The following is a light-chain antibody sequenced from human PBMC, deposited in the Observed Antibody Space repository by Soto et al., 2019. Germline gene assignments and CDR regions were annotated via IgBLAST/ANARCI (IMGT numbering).Light chain of an antibody. Sequence: EIVLIQSPATLSLSPGERATLSCRASQSVGNNLAWYQQKPGQAPGLLIYEASTRATGIPARFSGSGSGTDFTLTISSLEPEDFAVYYCQQHANWPLTFGGGTKVEIK. V-gene: IGKV3-11*01. CDR2: EAS. CDR3: QQHANWPLT. CDR1: QSVGNN. J-gene: IGKJ4*01.